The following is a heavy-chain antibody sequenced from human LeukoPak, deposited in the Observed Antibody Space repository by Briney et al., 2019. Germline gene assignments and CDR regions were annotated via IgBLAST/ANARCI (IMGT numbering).Heavy chain of an antibody. Sequence: PSETLSLTCPVSGGSISSTINYWGWVRQAPGVGLEWIGNIYYSGTTYYNPSLKSRVTISVDTSKNHFSLKLSSVTAADTAVYYCARLAWGYSAYAVFHFWGQGTLVTVSS. CDR3: ARLAWGYSAYAVFHF. V-gene: IGHV4-39*01. CDR2: IYYSGTT. CDR1: GGSISSTINY. D-gene: IGHD5-12*01. J-gene: IGHJ4*02.